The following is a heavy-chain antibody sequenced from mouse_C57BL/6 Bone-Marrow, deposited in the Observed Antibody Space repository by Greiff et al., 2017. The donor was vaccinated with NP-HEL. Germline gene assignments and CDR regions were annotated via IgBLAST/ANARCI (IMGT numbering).Heavy chain of an antibody. V-gene: IGHV14-2*01. CDR1: GFNIKDYY. D-gene: IGHD2-1*01. Sequence: VQLKESGAELVKPGASVKLSCTASGFNIKDYYMHWVKQRTEQGLEWSGRIDPEDGETKYAPKFQGKATITADTSSNTAYLQLSSLTSEDTAVYYCARYYGNYLAWFAYWGQGTLVTVSA. CDR3: ARYYGNYLAWFAY. CDR2: IDPEDGET. J-gene: IGHJ3*01.